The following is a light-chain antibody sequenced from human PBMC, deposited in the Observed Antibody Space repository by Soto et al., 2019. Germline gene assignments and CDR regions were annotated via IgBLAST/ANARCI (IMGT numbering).Light chain of an antibody. CDR2: DVT. J-gene: IGLJ1*01. CDR3: SSSAGSYTYV. V-gene: IGLV2-11*01. Sequence: QSALTQPRSVSGSPGQSVSISCTGTSSDVGAYKHVSWYQHHPGKAPKLLIFDVTKRPSGVPDRFSGSKSGDTASLTISGLQVEDEADYYCSSSAGSYTYVFGTGTKLTVL. CDR1: SSDVGAYKH.